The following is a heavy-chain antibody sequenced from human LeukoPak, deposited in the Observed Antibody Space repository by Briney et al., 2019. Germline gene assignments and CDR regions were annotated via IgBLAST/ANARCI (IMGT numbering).Heavy chain of an antibody. J-gene: IGHJ3*02. CDR1: GFSFDDYG. CDR2: ITWNGGST. D-gene: IGHD3-22*01. V-gene: IGHV3-20*04. CDR3: AKVSGYYDSSGYYYPDAFDI. Sequence: GGSLRLSCTAAGFSFDDYGMSWVRQIPGKGLEWVAGITWNGGSTDYAVSVRGRFTISRDNAKKSVYLQMNSLRAEDTAVYYCAKVSGYYDSSGYYYPDAFDIWGQGTMVTVSS.